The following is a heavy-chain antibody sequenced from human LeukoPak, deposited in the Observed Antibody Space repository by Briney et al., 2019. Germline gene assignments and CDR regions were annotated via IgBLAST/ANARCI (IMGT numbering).Heavy chain of an antibody. CDR2: LIPIYGSA. J-gene: IGHJ3*02. CDR1: GGSFTFTSHA. D-gene: IGHD3-22*01. Sequence: AASVKVSCKASGGSFTFTSHAISWVRQAPGQGLEWMGGLIPIYGSANYAQKFQGRVAITSDESTRTVYMDLRSLRPEDSAVYFCAGFFYENSGEAFDIWGQGTMVTVSS. V-gene: IGHV1-69*01. CDR3: AGFFYENSGEAFDI.